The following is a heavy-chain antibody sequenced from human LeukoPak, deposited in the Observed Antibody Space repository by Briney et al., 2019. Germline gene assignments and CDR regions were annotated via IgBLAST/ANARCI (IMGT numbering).Heavy chain of an antibody. Sequence: PGGSLRLSCAASGFIFSRYAMHWVRQAPGKGLDWVAVISSDGSDKYYTGSVKGRFTISRDNSKNTLYLQMNSLRAEDTAVYYCARGRRDGYNYWGQGTLVTVSS. CDR1: GFIFSRYA. V-gene: IGHV3-30*03. J-gene: IGHJ4*02. CDR3: ARGRRDGYNY. D-gene: IGHD5-24*01. CDR2: ISSDGSDK.